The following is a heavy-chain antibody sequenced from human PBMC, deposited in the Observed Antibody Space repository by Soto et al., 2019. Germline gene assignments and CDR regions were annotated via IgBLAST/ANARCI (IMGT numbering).Heavy chain of an antibody. CDR2: INHSGST. J-gene: IGHJ6*02. D-gene: IGHD2-15*01. Sequence: YVTLSLNCAVFGGSFSGYYWNWFHQPPGKGLEWIVQINHSGSTKYNPAVKCRVTISVDTSKHQFSPKLSSVTAADTAVYYCARWGGDIVVVVAATGTDVWGQGTTVTVSS. V-gene: IGHV4-34*01. CDR1: GGSFSGYY. CDR3: ARWGGDIVVVVAATGTDV.